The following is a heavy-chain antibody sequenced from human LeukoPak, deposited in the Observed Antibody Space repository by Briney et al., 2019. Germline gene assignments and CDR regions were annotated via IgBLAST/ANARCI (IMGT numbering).Heavy chain of an antibody. CDR3: ARVNRYYDSSGSYYYYYGMDV. D-gene: IGHD3-22*01. V-gene: IGHV4-61*01. J-gene: IGHJ6*02. CDR1: GGSISSGSYY. Sequence: PSETLSLTCTVSGGSISSGSYYWGWIRQPPGKGLEWIGYIYYSGSTNYNPSLKSRVTISVDTSKNQFSLKLSSVTAADTAVYYCARVNRYYDSSGSYYYYYGMDVWGQGTTVTVSS. CDR2: IYYSGST.